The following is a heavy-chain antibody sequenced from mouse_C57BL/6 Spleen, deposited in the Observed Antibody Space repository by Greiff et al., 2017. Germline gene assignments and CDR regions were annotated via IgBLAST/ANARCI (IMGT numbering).Heavy chain of an antibody. D-gene: IGHD2-4*01. CDR2: IYPRSGNT. CDR3: ARSYDYEDAMDY. J-gene: IGHJ4*01. V-gene: IGHV1-81*01. CDR1: GYTFTSYG. Sequence: QVQLKESGAELARPGASVKLSCKASGYTFTSYGISWVKQRTGQGLEWIGEIYPRSGNTYYNEKFKGKATLTADKSSSTAYMELRSLTSEDSAVYFCARSYDYEDAMDYWGQGTSVTVSS.